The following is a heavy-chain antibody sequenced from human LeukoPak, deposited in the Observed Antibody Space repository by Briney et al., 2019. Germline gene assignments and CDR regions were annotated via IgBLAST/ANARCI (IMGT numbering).Heavy chain of an antibody. V-gene: IGHV5-51*01. CDR3: ARGIAVAGTYFDY. CDR1: GYSFTSYW. J-gene: IGHJ4*02. Sequence: GESLKISCKGSGYSFTSYWIGWVRQMPGKGLEWMGIIYPGDSDTRYSPSFQGQVTISADKSISTAYLQWSSLKASDTAIYYCARGIAVAGTYFDYWGQGTLVTVFS. D-gene: IGHD6-19*01. CDR2: IYPGDSDT.